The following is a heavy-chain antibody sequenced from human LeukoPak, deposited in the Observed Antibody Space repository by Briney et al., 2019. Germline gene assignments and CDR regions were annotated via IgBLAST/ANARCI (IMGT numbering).Heavy chain of an antibody. CDR1: GYTFTRYA. J-gene: IGHJ4*02. Sequence: ASVKVSCKASGYTFTRYAMHWVRQAPRQRLEWTGSINAGNGNTKYSQKFQGRVTIARDTSASTAYMELSSLRPEDTAVYYCASGLRAGRGWFDYWGQGTLVTVSS. D-gene: IGHD6-19*01. CDR2: INAGNGNT. V-gene: IGHV1-3*01. CDR3: ASGLRAGRGWFDY.